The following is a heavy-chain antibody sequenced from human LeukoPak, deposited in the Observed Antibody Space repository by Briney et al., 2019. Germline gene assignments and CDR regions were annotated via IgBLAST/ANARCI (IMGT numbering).Heavy chain of an antibody. CDR1: GFTFSSYE. Sequence: GGSLRLSCAASGFTFSSYEMNWVRQAPGKGLEWVSSISSSSSYIYSADSVKGRFTISRDNSKNTLYLQMNSLRAEDTAVYYCALNRGSGWYFHYWGQGTLVTVSS. J-gene: IGHJ4*02. CDR3: ALNRGSGWYFHY. V-gene: IGHV3-21*01. CDR2: ISSSSSYI. D-gene: IGHD6-19*01.